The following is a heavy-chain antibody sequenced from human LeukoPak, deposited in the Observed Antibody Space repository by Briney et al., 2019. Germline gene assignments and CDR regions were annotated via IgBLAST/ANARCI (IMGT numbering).Heavy chain of an antibody. CDR2: ISNGGSTL. CDR3: ARDIPQTGAPGELDY. J-gene: IGHJ4*02. D-gene: IGHD1-1*01. Sequence: KPGGSLRLSCAASGFTFCDYYMSWIRQAPGKGLEWVSYISNGGSTLYYADSVKGRFTISRANAKNSLYLQMNSLRAEDTAVYYCARDIPQTGAPGELDYWGQGTLVTVSS. CDR1: GFTFCDYY. V-gene: IGHV3-11*04.